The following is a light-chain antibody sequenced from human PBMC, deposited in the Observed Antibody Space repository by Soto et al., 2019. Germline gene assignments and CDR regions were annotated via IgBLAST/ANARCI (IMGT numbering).Light chain of an antibody. CDR2: DNN. CDR3: GTLDSSRIGYV. J-gene: IGLJ1*01. Sequence: HSVLTQPPSVSAAPGQRVTISCSGSNSNIGNNYVSWYQQLPGTAPKLLIYDNNKRPSGIPDRFSGSKSGTSATLDITGLQTGDEADYYCGTLDSSRIGYVFGTGTKVTVL. CDR1: NSNIGNNY. V-gene: IGLV1-51*01.